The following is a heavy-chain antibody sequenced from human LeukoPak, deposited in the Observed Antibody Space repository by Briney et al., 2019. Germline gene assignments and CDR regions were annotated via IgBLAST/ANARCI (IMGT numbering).Heavy chain of an antibody. Sequence: SETLSLTCTVSGRSISSYYWSWLRQPPGKGLEGIGYIYYSGSNNYNPPLKSRVTISVDKPQNQFSLKLSSVTAAVTAVYYCARGGESPNYYDSSGCYNWGQGTLVTVSS. CDR2: IYYSGSN. D-gene: IGHD3-22*01. V-gene: IGHV4-59*01. CDR3: ARGGESPNYYDSSGCYN. CDR1: GRSISSYY. J-gene: IGHJ4*02.